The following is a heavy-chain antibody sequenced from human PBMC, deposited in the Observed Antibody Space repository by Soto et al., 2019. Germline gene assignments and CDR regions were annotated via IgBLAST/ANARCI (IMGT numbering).Heavy chain of an antibody. CDR1: GFTVSSNY. D-gene: IGHD1-26*01. Sequence: EVQLVESGGGLVQPGGSLRLSCAASGFTVSSNYMSWVRRAPGKGLEWVSVIYSGGSTYYADSVKGRFTISRDNSKNTLYLQMNSLRAEDTAVYYCARDLSEVGGNWFDPWGQGTLVTVSS. V-gene: IGHV3-66*01. CDR3: ARDLSEVGGNWFDP. J-gene: IGHJ5*02. CDR2: IYSGGST.